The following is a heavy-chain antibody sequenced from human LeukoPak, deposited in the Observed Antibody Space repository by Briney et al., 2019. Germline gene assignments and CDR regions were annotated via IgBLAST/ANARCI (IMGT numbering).Heavy chain of an antibody. CDR3: ARADAGYSSGSYYYYGMDV. V-gene: IGHV3-21*01. CDR2: ISSSSSYI. D-gene: IGHD6-19*01. CDR1: GFTFSSYS. Sequence: PGGSLRLSCAASGFTFSSYSMNWVRQAPGKGLEWVSSISSSSSYIYYADSVKGRFTISRDNAKNSLYLQMNSLRAEDTAVYYCARADAGYSSGSYYYYGMDVWGQGTTVTVSS. J-gene: IGHJ6*02.